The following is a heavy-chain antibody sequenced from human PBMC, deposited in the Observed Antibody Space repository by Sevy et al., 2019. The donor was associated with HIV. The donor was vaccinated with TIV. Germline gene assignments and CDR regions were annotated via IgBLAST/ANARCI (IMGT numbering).Heavy chain of an antibody. J-gene: IGHJ4*02. D-gene: IGHD5-18*01. CDR1: GFTFSDYY. V-gene: IGHV3-11*01. CDR3: ARDRYTYGSYYFDY. CDR2: ISSSGSTI. Sequence: GGSLRLSCAASGFTFSDYYMSWIRQAPGKGLEWVSYISSSGSTIYYADSVKGRFTISRDNAKNSLYLQRNSLRAEDTAGYYCARDRYTYGSYYFDYWGQGTLVTVSS.